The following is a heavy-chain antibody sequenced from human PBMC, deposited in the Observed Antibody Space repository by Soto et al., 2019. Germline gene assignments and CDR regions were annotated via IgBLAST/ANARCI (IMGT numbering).Heavy chain of an antibody. V-gene: IGHV4-4*02. CDR1: GGSISSSNW. CDR3: AKVSGSYYYGMDV. CDR2: IYHSGST. J-gene: IGHJ6*02. D-gene: IGHD1-26*01. Sequence: QVQLQESGPGLAKPSGTLSLTCAVSGGSISSSNWWSWVRQPPGTGLEWIGEIYHSGSTNYNPSLKSRVNISVAKSTNQFSLKLSSVTAADTAVYYCAKVSGSYYYGMDVWGQGTTVTVSS.